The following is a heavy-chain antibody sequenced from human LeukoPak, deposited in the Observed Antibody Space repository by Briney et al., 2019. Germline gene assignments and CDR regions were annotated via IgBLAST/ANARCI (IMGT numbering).Heavy chain of an antibody. Sequence: ASVKVSCKASGYTFTGYSMHWVRQAPGQGLEWRGWINPKTGARNHTQKFLGRVTMTRDTSISTAYMEPTRLRSDDTAVYYCAREGYYYTSGSRHNWFDPWGQGTLVTVSS. D-gene: IGHD3-10*01. V-gene: IGHV1-2*02. J-gene: IGHJ5*02. CDR1: GYTFTGYS. CDR3: AREGYYYTSGSRHNWFDP. CDR2: INPKTGAR.